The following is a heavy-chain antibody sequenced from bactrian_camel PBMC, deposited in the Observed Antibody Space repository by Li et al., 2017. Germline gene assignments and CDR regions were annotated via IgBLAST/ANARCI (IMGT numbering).Heavy chain of an antibody. D-gene: IGHD5*01. J-gene: IGHJ6*01. CDR1: GYSASAYC. V-gene: IGHV3S1*01. CDR3: AILTYCHGGWNPDQDFGF. Sequence: HVQLVESGGGSVQPGGSLRLSCAASGYSASAYCLAWFRQVPGKAREGVAGIGTNGVTHLADSVKGRFTISRDAAKTTLYLQMNSLKPEDSAMYLCAILTYCHGGWNPDQDFGFRGQGTQVTVS. CDR2: IGTNGVT.